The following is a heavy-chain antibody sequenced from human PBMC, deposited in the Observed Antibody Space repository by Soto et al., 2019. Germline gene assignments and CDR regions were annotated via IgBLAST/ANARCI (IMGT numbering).Heavy chain of an antibody. D-gene: IGHD1-1*01. Sequence: PGESLKISCEGSGYTFSNYWIGWVRQMPGKGLEWMGIIYPDDSDTRYSPSFQGQVTISADKSINTAYLQWSGLKASDTAIYYCARQRQYQLIVDYFGYWGQGTLVTVSS. J-gene: IGHJ4*02. V-gene: IGHV5-51*01. CDR2: IYPDDSDT. CDR1: GYTFSNYW. CDR3: ARQRQYQLIVDYFGY.